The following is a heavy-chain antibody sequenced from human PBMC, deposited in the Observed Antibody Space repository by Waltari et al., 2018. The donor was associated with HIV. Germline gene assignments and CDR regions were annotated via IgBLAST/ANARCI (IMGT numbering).Heavy chain of an antibody. V-gene: IGHV3-64D*06. CDR1: GFTFSNYA. D-gene: IGHD3-9*01. Sequence: EVHLVESGGTLVQPGGSLRLSCSASGFTFSNYAVHWVRQTPGKGLEYGSAISGDGQSTYDAGSVKGRFTISRDNSKNTVWLQMRSLRAEDTAVYYCAKGNYDVLTGYYGPSFEYWGQGTLVTVSS. CDR2: ISGDGQST. CDR3: AKGNYDVLTGYYGPSFEY. J-gene: IGHJ4*02.